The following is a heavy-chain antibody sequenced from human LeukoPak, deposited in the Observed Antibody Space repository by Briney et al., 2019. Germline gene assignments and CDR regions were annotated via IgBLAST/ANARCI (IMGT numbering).Heavy chain of an antibody. CDR2: IKQDGSEK. V-gene: IGHV3-7*01. D-gene: IGHD1-7*01. CDR3: ARDGLLYSGTSVPIGY. CDR1: GFTFSSYW. J-gene: IGHJ4*02. Sequence: GGSLRLSCAASGFTFSSYWMSWVRQAPGKGLEGVANIKQDGSEKYYVDSVKGRFTIPRDNAKTSLYLQMNSLRAEDTAVYYCARDGLLYSGTSVPIGYWGQGTLVTVSS.